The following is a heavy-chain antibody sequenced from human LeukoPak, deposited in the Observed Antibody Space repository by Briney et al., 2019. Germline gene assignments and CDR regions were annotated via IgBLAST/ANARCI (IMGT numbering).Heavy chain of an antibody. V-gene: IGHV4-30-2*01. D-gene: IGHD6-13*01. CDR1: GGSISSGGYS. J-gene: IGHJ5*02. CDR3: AGGARGIAAA. Sequence: SETLSLTCAVSGGSISSGGYSWSWIRQPPGKGLEWIGYIYHSGSTYYNPSLKSRVTISVDRSKNQFSLKLSSVTAADTAVYYCAGGARGIAAAWGQGTLVSVSS. CDR2: IYHSGST.